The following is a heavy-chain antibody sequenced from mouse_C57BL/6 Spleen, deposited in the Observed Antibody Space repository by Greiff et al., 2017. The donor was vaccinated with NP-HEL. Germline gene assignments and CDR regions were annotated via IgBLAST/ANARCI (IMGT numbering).Heavy chain of an antibody. CDR1: GYSITSGYD. J-gene: IGHJ4*01. CDR2: ISYSGST. CDR3: ARAGYDYFYYAMDY. Sequence: EVKLVESGPGMVKPSQSLSLTCTVTGYSITSGYDWHWIRHFPGNKLEWMGYISYSGSTNYNPSLKSRISITHDTSKNHFFLKLNSVTTEDTATYYCARAGYDYFYYAMDYWGQGTSVTVSS. D-gene: IGHD2-4*01. V-gene: IGHV3-1*01.